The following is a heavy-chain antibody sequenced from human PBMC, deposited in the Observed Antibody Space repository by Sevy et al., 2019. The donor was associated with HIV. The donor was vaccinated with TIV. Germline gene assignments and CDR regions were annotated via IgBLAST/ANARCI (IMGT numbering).Heavy chain of an antibody. J-gene: IGHJ3*02. Sequence: ASVKVSCKASGGTFSSYAISWVRQAPGQGLEWMGGIIPIFGTANYAQKFQGRVTITADESTSTAYMALSSLRSEDTAVYYCARRYATYYYDSSGYSGAFDIWGQGTMVTVSS. CDR2: IIPIFGTA. CDR3: ARRYATYYYDSSGYSGAFDI. V-gene: IGHV1-69*13. CDR1: GGTFSSYA. D-gene: IGHD3-22*01.